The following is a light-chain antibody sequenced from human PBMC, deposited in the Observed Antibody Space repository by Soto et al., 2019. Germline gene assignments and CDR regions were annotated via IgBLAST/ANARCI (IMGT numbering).Light chain of an antibody. CDR3: QQSYSIPWT. CDR1: QSISTS. V-gene: IGKV1-5*03. CDR2: KVS. Sequence: DIHMTQSPSSLSASLGDRVTITFRASQSISTSLAWYQQKPGRAPKLLISKVSNLQTGVTSRFSGSGSGTDFTLTISSLQPEDFATYYCQQSYSIPWTFGQGTKVDIK. J-gene: IGKJ1*01.